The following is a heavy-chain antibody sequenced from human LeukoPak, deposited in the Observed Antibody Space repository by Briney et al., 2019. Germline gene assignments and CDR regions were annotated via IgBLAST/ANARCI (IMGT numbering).Heavy chain of an antibody. CDR3: ARGYYYDSSGYYESQLFDY. CDR1: GITLSNYG. Sequence: GGSLRLSCAVSGITLSNYGMSWVRQAPGKGLEWVAGISGSGGSTNYADSVKGRFTISRDNPKNTLYLQMNSLRAEDTAVYYCARGYYYDSSGYYESQLFDYWGQGTLVTVSS. CDR2: ISGSGGST. D-gene: IGHD3-22*01. J-gene: IGHJ4*02. V-gene: IGHV3-23*01.